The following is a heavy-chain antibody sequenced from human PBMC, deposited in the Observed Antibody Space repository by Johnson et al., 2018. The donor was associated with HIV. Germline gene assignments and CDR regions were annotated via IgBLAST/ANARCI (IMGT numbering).Heavy chain of an antibody. CDR2: LYSGGRT. J-gene: IGHJ3*01. D-gene: IGHD3-10*01. CDR1: GFTVSSNY. Sequence: VKLVESGGGLVQPGGSLRLSCAASGFTVSSNYMSWVRQAPGKGLEWVSILYSGGRTYHADSVKGRFTLSRDNSKNTLYLQMNSLRAEDTAVYYCARGGLLWFGQPADWGQGTMVTVSS. CDR3: ARGGLLWFGQPAD. V-gene: IGHV3-66*01.